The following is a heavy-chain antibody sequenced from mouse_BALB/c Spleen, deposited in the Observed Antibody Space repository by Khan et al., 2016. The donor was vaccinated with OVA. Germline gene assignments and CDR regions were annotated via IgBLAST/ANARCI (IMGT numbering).Heavy chain of an antibody. J-gene: IGHJ2*01. CDR3: ARGNYFGYYVDY. CDR1: GYSITSGYA. D-gene: IGHD1-1*01. CDR2: ISYSGDT. Sequence: EVQLVESGPGLVKPSQSLSLTCTVTGYSITSGYAWNWIRQFPGNKLEWMGYISYSGDTSYTPSLKSRISITRDTSKNQFFLQLNSVTTEDTATYYCARGNYFGYYVDYWGQGTTLTVSS. V-gene: IGHV3-2*02.